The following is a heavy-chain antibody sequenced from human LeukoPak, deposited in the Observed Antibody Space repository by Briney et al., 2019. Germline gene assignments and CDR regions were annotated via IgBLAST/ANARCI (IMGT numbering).Heavy chain of an antibody. CDR1: GDSISNSFW. V-gene: IGHV4-59*01. CDR3: ARAAYSGSYHSDY. D-gene: IGHD1-26*01. CDR2: IYYSGST. J-gene: IGHJ4*02. Sequence: KTSETLSLTCTVSGDSISNSFWWSWVRQPPGKGLEWIGYIYYSGSTNYNPSLKSRVTISVDTSKNQFSLKLSSVTAADTAVYYCARAAYSGSYHSDYWGQGTLVTVSS.